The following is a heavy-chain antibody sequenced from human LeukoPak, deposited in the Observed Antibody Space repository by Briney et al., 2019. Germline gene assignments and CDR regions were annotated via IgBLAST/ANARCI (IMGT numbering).Heavy chain of an antibody. CDR1: GGPISSYH. Sequence: SETLSLTCTVSGGPISSYHGSWLRQPAGKGLEWIGRIYTSGSTNYNPSLKSRVNMSVDTSKNQFSLKLSSVTAADTAVYYCARDPRGRITMLDYWGQGTLVTVSS. D-gene: IGHD3-10*02. CDR2: IYTSGST. J-gene: IGHJ4*02. CDR3: ARDPRGRITMLDY. V-gene: IGHV4-4*07.